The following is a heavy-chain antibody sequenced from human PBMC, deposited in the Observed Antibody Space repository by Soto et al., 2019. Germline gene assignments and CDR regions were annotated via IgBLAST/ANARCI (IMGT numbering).Heavy chain of an antibody. CDR2: IFYSGST. CDR3: ARSPEATVTAFDS. J-gene: IGHJ4*02. V-gene: IGHV4-31*03. Sequence: QVQLQESGPGLVKPSQTLSLTCTVSGGSISSGGYYWSWIRQHPGKGLEWFGYIFYSGSTYYNPSLKRRVTIAVDTSKNQFSLKLSSVTAADTAVYYCARSPEATVTAFDSWGQGTLVTVSS. D-gene: IGHD4-17*01. CDR1: GGSISSGGYY.